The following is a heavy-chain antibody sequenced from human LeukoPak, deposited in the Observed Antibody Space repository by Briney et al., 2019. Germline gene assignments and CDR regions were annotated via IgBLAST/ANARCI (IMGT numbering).Heavy chain of an antibody. CDR1: GFTFDDYA. J-gene: IGHJ4*02. CDR2: ISGDGSRT. V-gene: IGHV3-43*02. D-gene: IGHD6-19*01. CDR3: AKVRPTRFVESSGWLELGY. Sequence: QPGGSLRLSCAASGFTFDDYAMHWVRQAPGEGLEWVSLISGDGSRTYYADSVKGRFTISRDNSKNSLYLQMNSLRTEDTAFYYCAKVRPTRFVESSGWLELGYWGQGTLVTVSS.